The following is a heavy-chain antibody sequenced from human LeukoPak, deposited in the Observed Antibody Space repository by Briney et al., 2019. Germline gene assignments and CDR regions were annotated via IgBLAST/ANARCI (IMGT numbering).Heavy chain of an antibody. CDR1: GGSFSGYY. D-gene: IGHD2-8*01. V-gene: IGHV4-34*01. J-gene: IGHJ5*01. Sequence: SETLSLTCAVYGGSFSGYYWSWIRQPPGKGLEWNGEINHSGSTTYNPSLKSRVTISVDTSKYQFSLKLRSVAAADTAVYYCARGEKGQDIVLMEQSRDNWFDPWGQGTLVTVSS. CDR3: ARGEKGQDIVLMEQSRDNWFDP. CDR2: INHSGST.